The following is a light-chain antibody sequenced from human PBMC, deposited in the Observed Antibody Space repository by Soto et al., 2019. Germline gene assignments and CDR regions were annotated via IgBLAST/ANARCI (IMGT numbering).Light chain of an antibody. CDR2: YDT. V-gene: IGLV2-23*01. CDR1: VGL. J-gene: IGLJ1*01. Sequence: QSVLTQPASVSGSPGQSITISCTGTVGLVSWYQQHPGKVPKLIMYYDTKRPSGVSSRFSGSKSGNTASLTISGLQTEDEADYYCCLYVGGRTYVFGTGTKVTVL. CDR3: CLYVGGRTYV.